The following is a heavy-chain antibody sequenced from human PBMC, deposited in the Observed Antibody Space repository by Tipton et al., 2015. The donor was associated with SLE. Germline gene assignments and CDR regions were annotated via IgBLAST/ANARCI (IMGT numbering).Heavy chain of an antibody. V-gene: IGHV4-31*03. Sequence: TLSLTCTVSGGSISSGGYYWSWIRQHPGKGLEWIGYIYYSGSTYYNPSLKSRVTISVDTSNNQFSLKLNSMTAADTAVYYCARDVQESTVTTTFDIWGQGTMVTVSA. J-gene: IGHJ3*02. D-gene: IGHD4-17*01. CDR3: ARDVQESTVTTTFDI. CDR2: IYYSGST. CDR1: GGSISSGGYY.